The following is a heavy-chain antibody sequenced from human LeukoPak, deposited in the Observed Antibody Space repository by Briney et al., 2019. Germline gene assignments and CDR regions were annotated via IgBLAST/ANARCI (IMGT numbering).Heavy chain of an antibody. Sequence: GGSLRLSCAASGFTFSSYGMHWVRQAPGKGLEWVAFIRYDGSNKYYADSVKGRFTISRDNSKNTLYLQMNSLRAEDTAVYYCARDGYSSGWTYYYYMDVWGKGTTVTISS. J-gene: IGHJ6*03. CDR2: IRYDGSNK. D-gene: IGHD6-19*01. CDR1: GFTFSSYG. V-gene: IGHV3-30*02. CDR3: ARDGYSSGWTYYYYMDV.